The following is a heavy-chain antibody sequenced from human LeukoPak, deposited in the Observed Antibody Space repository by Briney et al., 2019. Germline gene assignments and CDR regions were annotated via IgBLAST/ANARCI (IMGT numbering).Heavy chain of an antibody. CDR1: GYTFTSYD. CDR2: MNPNSGNT. Sequence: ASVKVSCKASGYTFTSYDINWVRQATGQGLEWLGWMNPNSGNTGYAQKFQGRVIMTRNTSISTAYMELSSLRSEDTAVYYCARSRPFWSGYYRAFDIWGQGTMVTVSS. D-gene: IGHD3-3*01. J-gene: IGHJ3*02. V-gene: IGHV1-8*01. CDR3: ARSRPFWSGYYRAFDI.